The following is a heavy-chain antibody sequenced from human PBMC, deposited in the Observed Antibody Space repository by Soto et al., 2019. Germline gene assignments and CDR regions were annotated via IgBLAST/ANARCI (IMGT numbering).Heavy chain of an antibody. CDR2: MNPNSGNT. Sequence: ASGKVSCKASGYTFTSYDINWVRQATGQGLEWMGWMNPNSGNTGYAQKFQGRVTMTRNTSISTAYMELSSLRSEDTAVYYCARGRYCSGGSCPTYYYYMDVWGKGTTVTVSS. D-gene: IGHD2-15*01. J-gene: IGHJ6*03. CDR3: ARGRYCSGGSCPTYYYYMDV. CDR1: GYTFTSYD. V-gene: IGHV1-8*01.